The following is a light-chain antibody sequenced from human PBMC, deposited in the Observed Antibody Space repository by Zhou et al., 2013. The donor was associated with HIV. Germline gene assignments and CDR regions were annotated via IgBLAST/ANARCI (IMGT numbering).Light chain of an antibody. CDR1: QSISSY. CDR3: QQAHSFPYT. J-gene: IGKJ2*01. Sequence: DIQMTQSPSSLSASVGDRVTITCRASQSISSYLNWYQQKPGKAPKLLIYAASSLQSGVPSRFSGSGSGTDFTLTISSLQPEDFATYYCQQAHSFPYTFGQGTKLE. V-gene: IGKV1-39*01. CDR2: AAS.